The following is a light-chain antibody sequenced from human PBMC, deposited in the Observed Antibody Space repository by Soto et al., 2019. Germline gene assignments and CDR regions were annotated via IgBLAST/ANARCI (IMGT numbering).Light chain of an antibody. CDR3: QQYKSYRT. CDR2: DAS. CDR1: QTISNW. V-gene: IGKV1-5*01. Sequence: DIQMTQSPSTLSASVGDRVTITCRASQTISNWLAWYQQKPGKAPNLLIYDASSLASGVPSRFSGSGSETEFTLTISSLQPDDFATYYCQQYKSYRTFGQGTRVEIK. J-gene: IGKJ1*01.